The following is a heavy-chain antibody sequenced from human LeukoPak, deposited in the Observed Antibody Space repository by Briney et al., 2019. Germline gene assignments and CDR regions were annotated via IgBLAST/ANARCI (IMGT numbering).Heavy chain of an antibody. J-gene: IGHJ4*02. CDR1: GFTFSSYG. Sequence: GGSLRLSCAASGFTFSSYGMHWVRQAPGKGLEWVAVMSYDGSNKYYADSVKGRFTISRDNSKNTLYLQMNSLRAEDTAVYYCAKENLVVAVYFDYWGQGTLVTVSS. D-gene: IGHD2-15*01. CDR2: MSYDGSNK. V-gene: IGHV3-30*18. CDR3: AKENLVVAVYFDY.